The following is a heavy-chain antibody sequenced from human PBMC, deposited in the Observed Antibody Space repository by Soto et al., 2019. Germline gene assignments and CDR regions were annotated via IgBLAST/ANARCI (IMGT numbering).Heavy chain of an antibody. CDR3: AKQLPIVVVPAGGFGKL. CDR2: ISGSGGST. CDR1: GFTFSSYA. D-gene: IGHD2-2*01. J-gene: IGHJ4*02. V-gene: IGHV3-23*01. Sequence: GGSLRLSCAASGFTFSSYAMSWVRQAPGKGLEWVSAISGSGGSTYYADSVKGRFTISRDNSKNTLYLQMNSLRAEDTAVYYCAKQLPIVVVPAGGFGKLGGQGTLVTVSS.